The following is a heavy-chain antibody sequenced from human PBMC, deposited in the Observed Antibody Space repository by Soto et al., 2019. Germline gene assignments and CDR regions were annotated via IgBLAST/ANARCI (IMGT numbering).Heavy chain of an antibody. D-gene: IGHD3-16*01. Sequence: GGSLRLSCAASGFSFSSAWINWVRQTPGKGLEWVGRIKSKADGGTTDFAAPVKGRFAISRDDSKDMVYLQMNSLKTEDTGVVYFTIFSFFKVFLVRFSFWAHGPLVPVSS. V-gene: IGHV3-15*07. CDR3: TIFSFFKVFLVRFSF. J-gene: IGHJ4*01. CDR2: IKSKADGGTT. CDR1: GFSFSSAW.